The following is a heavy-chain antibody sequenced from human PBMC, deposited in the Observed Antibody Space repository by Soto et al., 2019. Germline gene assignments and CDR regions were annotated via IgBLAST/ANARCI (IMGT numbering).Heavy chain of an antibody. CDR1: GGSVSSGSYY. D-gene: IGHD3-22*01. CDR2: IYYSGST. Sequence: PSETLSLTCTVSGGSVSSGSYYWSWIRQPPGKGLGWIGYIYYSGSTKYNPSLKSRVTISVDTSKNQISLKLSTVTAADTAVYYCARDRYYDSSGYYFDYWGPGTLVTVSS. V-gene: IGHV4-61*01. CDR3: ARDRYYDSSGYYFDY. J-gene: IGHJ4*02.